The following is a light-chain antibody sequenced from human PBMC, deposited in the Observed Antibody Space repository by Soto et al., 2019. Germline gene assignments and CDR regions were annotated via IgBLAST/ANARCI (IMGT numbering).Light chain of an antibody. CDR2: DAS. CDR1: QDISNY. J-gene: IGKJ4*01. Sequence: DIQMTQSPSSLSASVGDRVTITCQASQDISNYLNWYQQKPGKAPKLLIYDASNLQTGVPSRFSGSGYGTEFTLTISSLQPEDLATYYCLQHNSYPLTFGGGTKVEIK. CDR3: LQHNSYPLT. V-gene: IGKV1-33*01.